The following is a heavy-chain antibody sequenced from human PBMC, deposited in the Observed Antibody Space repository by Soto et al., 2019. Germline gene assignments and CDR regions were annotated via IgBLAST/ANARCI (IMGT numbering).Heavy chain of an antibody. CDR1: GVSIGSHDW. V-gene: IGHV4-4*02. CDR3: ATRDTGRVY. Sequence: QVQLQESGPGLVKPSGTLSLTCAVSGVSIGSHDWWTWVRQPPGKGLEWIGESHQSGNTNYNSSPEIRDTISLDNSKNHSSLQLSSVTIADTGVYYCATRDTGRVYWGRGTLVTVSS. CDR2: SHQSGNT. J-gene: IGHJ4*02. D-gene: IGHD5-18*01.